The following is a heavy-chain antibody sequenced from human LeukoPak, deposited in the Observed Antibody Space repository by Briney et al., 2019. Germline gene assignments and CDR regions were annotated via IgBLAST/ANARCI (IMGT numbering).Heavy chain of an antibody. J-gene: IGHJ5*02. CDR1: GGSISSYY. CDR2: IYYSGST. D-gene: IGHD3-3*01. V-gene: IGHV4-59*01. CDR3: ARGPPGYDFWSGSSSFDP. Sequence: PSETLSLTCTVSGGSISSYYWIWIRQPPGKGLEWIGYIYYSGSTNYNPSLKSRVTISVDTSKNQFSLKLSSVTAADTAVYYCARGPPGYDFWSGSSSFDPWGQGTLVTVSS.